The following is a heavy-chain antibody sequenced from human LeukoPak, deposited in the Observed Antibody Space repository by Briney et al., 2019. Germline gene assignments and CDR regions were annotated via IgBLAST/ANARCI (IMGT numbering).Heavy chain of an antibody. Sequence: PGGSLRLSCAASGFTFSSYSMNWVRQAPGKGLEWVSYISSSRSTIYYADSVKGRFTISRDNAKNSLYLKMNSLRAEDTAVYYCARDYPGPSGRCGGDCYSGFDYWGRGTLVTVSS. CDR1: GFTFSSYS. J-gene: IGHJ4*02. CDR3: ARDYPGPSGRCGGDCYSGFDY. V-gene: IGHV3-48*04. CDR2: ISSSRSTI. D-gene: IGHD2-21*02.